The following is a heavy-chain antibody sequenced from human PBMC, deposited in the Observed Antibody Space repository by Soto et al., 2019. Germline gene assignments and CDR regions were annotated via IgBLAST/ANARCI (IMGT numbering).Heavy chain of an antibody. CDR3: ARHGHDDYGSGSYYNIPGYYYYYGMDV. V-gene: IGHV5-51*01. CDR1: GSSFTSYW. D-gene: IGHD3-10*01. J-gene: IGHJ6*02. Sequence: GESLKISCKGSGSSFTSYWIGWVRQMPGKGLEWMGMIYPVDSDTRYSPSFQGQVTISAEKSISTAYLQWSSLKDSDTAMYYCARHGHDDYGSGSYYNIPGYYYYYGMDVWGQGTTVTVS. CDR2: IYPVDSDT.